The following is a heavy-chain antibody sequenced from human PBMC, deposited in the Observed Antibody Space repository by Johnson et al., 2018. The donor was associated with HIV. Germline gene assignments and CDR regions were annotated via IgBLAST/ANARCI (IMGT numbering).Heavy chain of an antibody. CDR3: ARADTAMVRGAFDI. Sequence: QVQLVESGGGVVQPGRSLRLSCEASGFSFSEYSVNWIRQAPGKGLEWVSYISSSGSTIYYADSVKGRFTISRDNAKNSLYLQMNSLRAEDTALYYCARADTAMVRGAFDIWGQGTMVTVSS. V-gene: IGHV3-11*01. J-gene: IGHJ3*02. D-gene: IGHD5-18*01. CDR2: ISSSGSTI. CDR1: GFSFSEYS.